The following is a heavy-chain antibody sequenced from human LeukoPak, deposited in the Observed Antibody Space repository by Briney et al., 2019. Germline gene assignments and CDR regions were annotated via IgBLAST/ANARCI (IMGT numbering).Heavy chain of an antibody. V-gene: IGHV5-51*01. D-gene: IGHD1-26*01. CDR2: IYPGHSDT. Sequence: GESLKISCQGSGYTFAAYWIGWVRQTPGEDLEWMGIIYPGHSDTRYSPSFQGQVTISADRTISTAFLQWSGLKASDTAMYYCARLVGATYIDYWGQGTLVTVSS. CDR3: ARLVGATYIDY. CDR1: GYTFAAYW. J-gene: IGHJ4*02.